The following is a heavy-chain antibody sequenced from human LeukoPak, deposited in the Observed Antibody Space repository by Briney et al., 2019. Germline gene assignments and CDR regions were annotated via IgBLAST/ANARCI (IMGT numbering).Heavy chain of an antibody. Sequence: GGSLRPSCAASGFTFSSYAMSWVRQAPGEGLEWVSAISGSGGSTYYADSVKGRFTISRDNAKNSLYLQMNSLRAEDTAVYYCATLHSGSFDYWGQGTLVTVSS. CDR1: GFTFSSYA. D-gene: IGHD1-26*01. V-gene: IGHV3-23*01. J-gene: IGHJ4*02. CDR3: ATLHSGSFDY. CDR2: ISGSGGST.